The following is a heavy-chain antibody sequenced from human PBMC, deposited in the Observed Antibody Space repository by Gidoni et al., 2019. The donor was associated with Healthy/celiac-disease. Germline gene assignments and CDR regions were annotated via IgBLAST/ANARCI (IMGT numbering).Heavy chain of an antibody. CDR1: GFTFSSYS. CDR3: ARDHRGSSWYENYFDY. D-gene: IGHD6-13*01. Sequence: EVQLVESGGGLVQHGGSLRLSCAASGFTFSSYSMNWVRQAPGKGLEWVSYISSSSSTIYYADSVKGRFTISRDNAKNSLYLQMNSLRDEDTAVYYCARDHRGSSWYENYFDYWGQGTLVTVSS. J-gene: IGHJ4*02. CDR2: ISSSSSTI. V-gene: IGHV3-48*02.